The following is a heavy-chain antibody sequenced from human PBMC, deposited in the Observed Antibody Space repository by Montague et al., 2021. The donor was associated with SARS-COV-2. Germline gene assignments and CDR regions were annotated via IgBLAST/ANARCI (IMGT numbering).Heavy chain of an antibody. D-gene: IGHD2-2*01. CDR3: AGDSRTSGCGYWYHGLDV. J-gene: IGHJ6*02. CDR1: GGSINSYY. CDR2: ICTSGRT. Sequence: SETLSLTCGVSGGSINSYYWSWIRQPAGKGLEWIGRICTSGRTNHSPSLKSRVTISVDTSRNHLSLELTSVTAADTAVYYCAGDSRTSGCGYWYHGLDVWGQGTTVIVSS. V-gene: IGHV4-4*07.